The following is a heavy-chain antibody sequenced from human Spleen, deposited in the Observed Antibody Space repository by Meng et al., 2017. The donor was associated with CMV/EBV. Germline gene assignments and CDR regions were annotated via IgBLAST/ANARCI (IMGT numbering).Heavy chain of an antibody. D-gene: IGHD5-18*01. V-gene: IGHV1-2*02. CDR1: GYTFTGYY. CDR3: ATVGYSHPAPYYYGMDV. Sequence: ASVKVSCKASGYTFTGYYMHWVRQAPGQGLEWMGWINPNSGGTNYAQKFQGRVTMTEDTSTDTAYMELSSLRSEDTAVYYCATVGYSHPAPYYYGMDVWGQGTTVTVSS. J-gene: IGHJ6*02. CDR2: INPNSGGT.